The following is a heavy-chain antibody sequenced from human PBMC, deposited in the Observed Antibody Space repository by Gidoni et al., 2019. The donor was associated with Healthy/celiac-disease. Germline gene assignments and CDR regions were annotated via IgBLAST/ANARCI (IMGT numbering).Heavy chain of an antibody. J-gene: IGHJ4*02. CDR2: ISYDGSNK. Sequence: QVQLVESGGGVVQPGRSLRLSCAASGFPFSSYAMHWVRQAPGKGLEWVAVISYDGSNKYYADSVKGRFTISRDNSKNTLYLQMNSLRAEDTAVYYCASSSWIKYYFDYWGQGTLVTVSS. D-gene: IGHD6-13*01. CDR3: ASSSWIKYYFDY. V-gene: IGHV3-30-3*01. CDR1: GFPFSSYA.